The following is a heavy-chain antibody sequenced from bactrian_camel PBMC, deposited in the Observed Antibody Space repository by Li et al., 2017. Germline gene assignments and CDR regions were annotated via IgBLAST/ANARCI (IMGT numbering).Heavy chain of an antibody. Sequence: HVQLVESGGGSALAGGYVRLSCAASGYTFDTYSWFRQAPGQEREGVAAIDTGDGSTYYLNSVEGRFTISRDNAKDTLYLQMNSLKIEDTAVYYCALGSSRQATMTARGKGTQVTVS. J-gene: IGHJ4*01. D-gene: IGHD3*01. V-gene: IGHV3S1*01. CDR1: GYTFDTYS. CDR2: IDTGDGST.